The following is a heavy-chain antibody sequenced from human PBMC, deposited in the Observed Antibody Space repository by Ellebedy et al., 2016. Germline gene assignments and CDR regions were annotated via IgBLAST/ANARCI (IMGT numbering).Heavy chain of an antibody. CDR2: ISWNSGTI. V-gene: IGHV3-9*01. J-gene: IGHJ4*02. CDR3: ARPSTPYYYDSSGYPSPDDY. D-gene: IGHD3-22*01. CDR1: RFTFDDYA. Sequence: GGSLRLSXTASRFTFDDYAMHWVRQAPGKGLEWVSGISWNSGTIAYADSVRGRFTISRDNAKNSLYLQMNSLRAEDTAVYYCARPSTPYYYDSSGYPSPDDYWGQGTLVTVSS.